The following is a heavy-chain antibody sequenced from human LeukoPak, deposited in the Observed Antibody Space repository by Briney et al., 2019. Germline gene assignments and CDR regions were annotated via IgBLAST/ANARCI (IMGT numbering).Heavy chain of an antibody. J-gene: IGHJ4*02. CDR1: GFTFSSYA. Sequence: PGGSLRLSCAASGFTFSSYAMHWVRQAPGKGLEWVAAIWSDGSNKYYADSVKGRFTISRDNSKNTLYLQMNSLRAEDTAVYYCARDISQQLGPGFDYWGQGTLVTV. V-gene: IGHV3-33*08. CDR3: ARDISQQLGPGFDY. CDR2: IWSDGSNK. D-gene: IGHD6-13*01.